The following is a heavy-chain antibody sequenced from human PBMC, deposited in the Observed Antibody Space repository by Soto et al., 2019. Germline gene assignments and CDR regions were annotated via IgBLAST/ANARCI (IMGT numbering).Heavy chain of an antibody. J-gene: IGHJ4*02. CDR1: GFTFTSSA. CDR2: IVVGSGNT. CDR3: AADPSKEAGAKTRSPAY. Sequence: GASVKVSCKASGFTFTSSAVQWVRQARGQRLEWIGWIVVGSGNTNYAQKFQERVTITRDMSTSTAYMELSSLRSEDTAVYYCAADPSKEAGAKTRSPAYGGQGTLVTVSS. V-gene: IGHV1-58*01. D-gene: IGHD6-19*01.